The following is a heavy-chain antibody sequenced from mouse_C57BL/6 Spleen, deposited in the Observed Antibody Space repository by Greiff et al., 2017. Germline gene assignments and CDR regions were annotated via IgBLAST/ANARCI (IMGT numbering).Heavy chain of an antibody. CDR3: ARWSTGDY. D-gene: IGHD3-1*01. V-gene: IGHV1-4*01. J-gene: IGHJ2*01. Sequence: VHLVESGAELARPGASVKMSCKASGYTFTSYTMHWVKQRPGQGLEWIGYINPSSGYTKYNQKFKDKATLTADKSSSTAYMQLSSLTSEDSAVYYCARWSTGDYWGQGTTLTVSS. CDR2: INPSSGYT. CDR1: GYTFTSYT.